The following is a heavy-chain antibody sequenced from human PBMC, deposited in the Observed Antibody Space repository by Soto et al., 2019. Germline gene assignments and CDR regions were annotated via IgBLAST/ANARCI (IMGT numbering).Heavy chain of an antibody. CDR3: ARVEYSRSWYARTFDY. CDR1: GYTFTSYY. V-gene: IGHV1-46*03. CDR2: INPSGGST. Sequence: ASVKVSCKASGYTFTSYYMHWVRQAPGQGLEWMGIINPSGGSTSYAQKFQGRVTMTRDTSTSTVYMELSSLRSEDTAVYYCARVEYSRSWYARTFDYWGQGTLVTVSS. D-gene: IGHD6-13*01. J-gene: IGHJ4*02.